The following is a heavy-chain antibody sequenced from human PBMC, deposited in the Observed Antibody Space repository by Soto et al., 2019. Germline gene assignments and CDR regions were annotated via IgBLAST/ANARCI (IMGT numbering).Heavy chain of an antibody. J-gene: IGHJ2*01. CDR3: ATPTVGWYFAL. V-gene: IGHV3-23*01. CDR2: ISGSGGST. D-gene: IGHD4-17*01. CDR1: GFTFSSYA. Sequence: EVQLLESGGGLVQPGGSLRLSCAASGFTFSSYAMSWVRQAPGKGLEWVSAISGSGGSTYYASSVTGRFTISRDNSKTTLSLHMTTLTAEDTAVYYCATPTVGWYFALWGRGTLVTLSS.